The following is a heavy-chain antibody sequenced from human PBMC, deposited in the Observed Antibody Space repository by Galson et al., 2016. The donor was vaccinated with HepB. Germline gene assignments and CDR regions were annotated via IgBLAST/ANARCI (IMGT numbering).Heavy chain of an antibody. Sequence: SLRLSCAASGFTFSSYAMHWVRQAPGKGLEWVSSISRSGGVTYYTDSVKGRFTISRDNSKNTMHLQMNSLTAEDTAIYYCAKAKTRGGFGNYNYMDVWGKGTTVTVSS. CDR2: ISRSGGVT. J-gene: IGHJ6*03. CDR1: GFTFSSYA. D-gene: IGHD3-16*01. CDR3: AKAKTRGGFGNYNYMDV. V-gene: IGHV3-23*01.